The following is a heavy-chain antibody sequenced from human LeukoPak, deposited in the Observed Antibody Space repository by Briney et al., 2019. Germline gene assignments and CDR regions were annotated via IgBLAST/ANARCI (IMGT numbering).Heavy chain of an antibody. CDR2: IIPIFGTT. Sequence: SVKVSCKASGGTFSSYAISWVRQAPGQGLEWMGGIIPIFGTTNYAQKFQGRVTITADASTNTAYMELSSLRSEDTAVYYCARSGYCSGGSCPFVYWGQGTLVTVSS. CDR3: ARSGYCSGGSCPFVY. J-gene: IGHJ4*02. CDR1: GGTFSSYA. D-gene: IGHD2-15*01. V-gene: IGHV1-69*01.